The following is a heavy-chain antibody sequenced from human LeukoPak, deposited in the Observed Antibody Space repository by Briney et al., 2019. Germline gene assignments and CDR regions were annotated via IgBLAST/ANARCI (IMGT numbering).Heavy chain of an antibody. V-gene: IGHV3-74*01. Sequence: PGGSLRLSCAASGFTFGSYWMHWVRQAPVKGLVWVSRINRDGSTTTYADSVKGRFTISRDNAKNTLYLQMNSLRAEDTAVYYCVRDLPDRSGRDLEYWGQGTLVTVSS. CDR3: VRDLPDRSGRDLEY. J-gene: IGHJ4*02. CDR1: GFTFGSYW. D-gene: IGHD3-22*01. CDR2: INRDGSTT.